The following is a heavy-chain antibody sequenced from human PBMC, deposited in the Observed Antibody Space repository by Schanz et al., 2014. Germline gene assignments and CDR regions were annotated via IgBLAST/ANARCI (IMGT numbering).Heavy chain of an antibody. Sequence: FFTYNMNWVRQAPGRGLEWISYLGSSSTTMYYADSVKGRFTISRDNAKNSLYLQMNSLRAEDAAVYYCARDRQQLVGRIGYYYGMDVWGQGTTVTVSS. CDR3: ARDRQQLVGRIGYYYGMDV. CDR1: FFTYN. CDR2: LGSSSTTM. V-gene: IGHV3-48*04. J-gene: IGHJ6*02. D-gene: IGHD6-13*01.